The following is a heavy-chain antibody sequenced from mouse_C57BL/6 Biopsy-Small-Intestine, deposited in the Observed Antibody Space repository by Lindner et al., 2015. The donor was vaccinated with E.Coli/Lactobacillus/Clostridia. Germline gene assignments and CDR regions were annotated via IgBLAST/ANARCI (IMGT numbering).Heavy chain of an antibody. CDR2: IYPGDGDT. CDR1: GYAFSSSW. V-gene: IGHV1-82*01. Sequence: VQLQESGPELVKPGASVKISRKASGYAFSSSWMNWVKQRPGKGLEWIGRIYPGDGDTNYNGKFKGKATLTADKSSNTAYMQLSSLTSEDSAVYFCARSHSGFYAMDYWGQGTSVTVSS. J-gene: IGHJ4*01. CDR3: ARSHSGFYAMDY. D-gene: IGHD1-3*01.